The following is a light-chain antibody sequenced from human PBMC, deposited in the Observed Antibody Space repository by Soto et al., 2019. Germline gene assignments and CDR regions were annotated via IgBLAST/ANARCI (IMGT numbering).Light chain of an antibody. CDR3: QKYNSAPQT. CDR2: AAS. J-gene: IGKJ1*01. CDR1: QDISKY. Sequence: DIQMTQSPSSLSASVGDRVTITCRASQDISKYLAWYQQKPGKVPKLLIYAASTLQSGVPSRFSGSGSGTDFTLTISSLQPEDVATYYCQKYNSAPQTFGQGTKVEIK. V-gene: IGKV1-27*01.